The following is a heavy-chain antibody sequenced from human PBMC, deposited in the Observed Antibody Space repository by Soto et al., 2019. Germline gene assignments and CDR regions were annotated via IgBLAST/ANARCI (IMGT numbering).Heavy chain of an antibody. CDR1: GGTSRSLS. D-gene: IGHD6-25*01. J-gene: IGHJ5*02. Sequence: QVQLVQSGAEVKKPGSSVKVSCKASGGTSRSLSITWVRQAPGQGLEWMGGITPLFGIPNYPQKFQGRLTITADKSTGTSYLELSRLRSEDTAVYYCARDTHSAGGLFDTWGRGTLVTVSS. CDR3: ARDTHSAGGLFDT. CDR2: ITPLFGIP. V-gene: IGHV1-69*17.